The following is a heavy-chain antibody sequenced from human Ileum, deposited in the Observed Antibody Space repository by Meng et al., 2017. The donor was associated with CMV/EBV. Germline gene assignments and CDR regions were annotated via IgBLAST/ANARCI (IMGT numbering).Heavy chain of an antibody. V-gene: IGHV4-34*01. Sequence: ICALSGGFFRGYYWRSLRQPPGKGLEWIGEINHIGNTNYNPSLKSRVTISIDILKNHFSLKLSSVTAADTALYYCARGIDYNDESDYWGQGALVTVSS. CDR3: ARGIDYNDESDY. D-gene: IGHD3-22*01. J-gene: IGHJ4*02. CDR1: GGFFRGYY. CDR2: INHIGNT.